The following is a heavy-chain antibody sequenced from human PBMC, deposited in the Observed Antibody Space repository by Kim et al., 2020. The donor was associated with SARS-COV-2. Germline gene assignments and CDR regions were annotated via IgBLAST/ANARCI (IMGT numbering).Heavy chain of an antibody. Sequence: GGSLRLSCAASGFIFSSYAMHWVRQAPGKGLEWVAVISYDGSNTYYADSVKGRFTISRDNSKNTLYLQMNSLRAEDTAVYYCAKDLKLFRYFDWRRGEYYYVMDVWRQGTRVSVPA. CDR3: AKDLKLFRYFDWRRGEYYYVMDV. CDR2: ISYDGSNT. D-gene: IGHD3-9*01. V-gene: IGHV3-30*18. CDR1: GFIFSSYA. J-gene: IGHJ6*01.